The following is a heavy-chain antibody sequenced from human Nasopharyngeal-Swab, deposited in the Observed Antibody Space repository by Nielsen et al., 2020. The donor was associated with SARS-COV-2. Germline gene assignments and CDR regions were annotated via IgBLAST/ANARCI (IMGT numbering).Heavy chain of an antibody. CDR1: GYNFATYW. D-gene: IGHD6-13*01. CDR2: IYPGDSDT. Sequence: GGSLRLSCKASGYNFATYWIGWVRQMPGEGLRWMGLIYPGDSDTRYSPSLQGQVTISADRSITTAYLQWSSLKASDTAMYYCARLPMRAASGRGAFDTWGQGTMVTVSS. J-gene: IGHJ3*02. V-gene: IGHV5-51*01. CDR3: ARLPMRAASGRGAFDT.